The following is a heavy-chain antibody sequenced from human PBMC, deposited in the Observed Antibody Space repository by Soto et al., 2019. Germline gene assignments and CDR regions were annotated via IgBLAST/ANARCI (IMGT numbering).Heavy chain of an antibody. CDR3: ARSYYYFWSGYYDLGNFDY. Sequence: QVQLVQSGAEVKKPGASVKVSCKASGYTFTSYDINWVRQATGQGLEWMGWMNPNSGNTGYAQKFQGRVTMTRNTSISIAYMELSSLRSEDTAVYYCARSYYYFWSGYYDLGNFDYWGQGTLVTVSS. D-gene: IGHD3-3*01. V-gene: IGHV1-8*01. CDR2: MNPNSGNT. CDR1: GYTFTSYD. J-gene: IGHJ4*02.